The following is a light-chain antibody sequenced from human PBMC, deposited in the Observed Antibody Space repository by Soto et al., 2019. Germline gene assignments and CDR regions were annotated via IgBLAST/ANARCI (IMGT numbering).Light chain of an antibody. Sequence: ENVLAQSPGTLSLSPGERATISCRASESVTTGYFAWYQQKPGQAPRLLIYGVSSRAIGIPDRFSGSGSGTDFTLTISRLEPEDFAMYYCQDYGTPGTFGQGTVVEIK. CDR1: ESVTTGY. V-gene: IGKV3-20*01. CDR3: QDYGTPGT. CDR2: GVS. J-gene: IGKJ1*01.